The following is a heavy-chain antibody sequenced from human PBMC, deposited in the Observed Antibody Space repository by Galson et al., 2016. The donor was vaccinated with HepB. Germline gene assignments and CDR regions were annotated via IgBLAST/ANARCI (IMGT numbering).Heavy chain of an antibody. J-gene: IGHJ3*01. CDR1: GYSLSELS. V-gene: IGHV1-24*01. CDR3: ASGMLYHTDDAFDL. CDR2: FDPEDGEI. Sequence: SVKVSCKVSGYSLSELSIHWVRQAPGKGLEWMGGFDPEDGEIAYAKKIQGRVTMTEDTSADTAYMELSSLRSEDTAMYYCASGMLYHTDDAFDLWGQGTMVTVSS. D-gene: IGHD2-8*01.